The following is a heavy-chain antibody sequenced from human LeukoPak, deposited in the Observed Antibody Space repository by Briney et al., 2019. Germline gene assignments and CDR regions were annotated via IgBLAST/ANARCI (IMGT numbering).Heavy chain of an antibody. Sequence: SETLSLTCTVSGGSISSYYWSWIRQPPGKGLEWIGYIYYSGSTNYNPSLKSRVTISVDTSKNQFSLKLSSVTAADTAVYYCARHTRRDLWFGELIAYFDYWGQGTLVTVSS. J-gene: IGHJ4*02. D-gene: IGHD3-10*01. CDR1: GGSISSYY. CDR2: IYYSGST. V-gene: IGHV4-59*08. CDR3: ARHTRRDLWFGELIAYFDY.